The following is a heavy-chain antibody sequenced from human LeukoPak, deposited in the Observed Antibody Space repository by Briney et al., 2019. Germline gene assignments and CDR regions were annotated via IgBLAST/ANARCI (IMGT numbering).Heavy chain of an antibody. J-gene: IGHJ4*02. CDR1: GYTFTSYG. Sequence: ASVKVSCKASGYTFTSYGISWVRQAPGQGLEWMGWISAYNGNTNYAQKLQGRVTMTTDTSTSTAYMELRSLRSDDTAVYYCASGRFPYVSSSEPPVDYWGQGTPVTVSS. D-gene: IGHD3-10*02. CDR2: ISAYNGNT. CDR3: ASGRFPYVSSSEPPVDY. V-gene: IGHV1-18*01.